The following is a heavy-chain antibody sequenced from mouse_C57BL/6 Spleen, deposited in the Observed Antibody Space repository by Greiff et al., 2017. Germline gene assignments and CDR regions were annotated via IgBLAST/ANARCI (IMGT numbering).Heavy chain of an antibody. CDR3: SRENYPGWFAY. J-gene: IGHJ3*01. D-gene: IGHD1-1*01. CDR2: INYDGSST. V-gene: IGHV5-16*01. Sequence: EVKLVESEGGLVQPGSSMKLSCTASGFTFSDYYMAWVRQVPEKGLEWVANINYDGSSTFYLDSLKSRFIISRDDAKNILYVQMSSLKSEDTATYYCSRENYPGWFAYGGQGTLVTVSA. CDR1: GFTFSDYY.